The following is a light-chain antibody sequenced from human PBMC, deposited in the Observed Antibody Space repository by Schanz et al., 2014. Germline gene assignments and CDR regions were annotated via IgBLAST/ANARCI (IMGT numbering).Light chain of an antibody. CDR1: QSVTSSY. CDR2: DVS. V-gene: IGKV3-20*01. CDR3: QQYGSSPPYT. J-gene: IGKJ2*01. Sequence: VLTQSPGTLSLSPGERATLACRASQSVTSSYLAWYQQKPGQAPRLLIYDVSTRATGIPDRFSGSGSGTDFTLTISRLEPEDFAVYYCQQYGSSPPYTFGQGTKLEIK.